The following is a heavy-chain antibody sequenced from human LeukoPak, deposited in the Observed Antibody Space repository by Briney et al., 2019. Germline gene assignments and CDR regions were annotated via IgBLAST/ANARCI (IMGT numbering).Heavy chain of an antibody. CDR3: ARRDGYNYGGLFDI. Sequence: SETLSLTCAVSGGSISSGGYSWSWIRQPPGKGLEWIGYIYHSGSTCYNPSLKSRVTISVDRSKNQFSLKLSSVTAADTAVYYCARRDGYNYGGLFDIWGQGTMVTVSS. V-gene: IGHV4-30-2*01. D-gene: IGHD5-24*01. CDR2: IYHSGST. J-gene: IGHJ3*02. CDR1: GGSISSGGYS.